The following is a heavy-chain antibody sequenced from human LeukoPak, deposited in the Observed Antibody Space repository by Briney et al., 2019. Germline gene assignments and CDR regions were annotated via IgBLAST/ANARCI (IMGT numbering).Heavy chain of an antibody. V-gene: IGHV4-34*01. CDR3: ARGGGSGGTIAARLNWFDP. CDR2: INHSGST. J-gene: IGHJ5*02. CDR1: GGSFSGYY. Sequence: SETLSLTCAVYGGSFSGYYWSWIRQPPGKGLEWIGEINHSGSTNYNPSLKSRVTISVDTSKNQFSLKLSSVTAADTAVYYCARGGGSGGTIAARLNWFDPWGQGTLVTVSS. D-gene: IGHD6-6*01.